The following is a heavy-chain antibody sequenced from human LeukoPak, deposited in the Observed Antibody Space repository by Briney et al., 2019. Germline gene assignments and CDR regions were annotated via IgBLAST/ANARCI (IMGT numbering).Heavy chain of an antibody. CDR3: ASSGYYWGLLDY. CDR2: MNPNSGNT. V-gene: IGHV1-8*01. D-gene: IGHD3-22*01. J-gene: IGHJ4*02. Sequence: ASVKVSCKASGYTFTSYDINWVRQATGQGLEWMGWMNPNSGNTGYAQKFQGRVTMTRDMSTSTVYMELSSLRSEDTAVYYCASSGYYWGLLDYWGQGTLVTVSS. CDR1: GYTFTSYD.